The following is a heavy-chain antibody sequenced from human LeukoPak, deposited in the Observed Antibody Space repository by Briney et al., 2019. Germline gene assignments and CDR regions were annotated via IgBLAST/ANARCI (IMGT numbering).Heavy chain of an antibody. CDR1: GNTFTSYD. Sequence: ASVKVSCKASGNTFTSYDINWVRQATGQGLEWMGWMNPNSGNTGYAQKFQGRVTMTRNTSISTAFMELSSLRSEDTAVYYCARFARLGITVAGTAPDSWGQGTLVTVSS. CDR2: MNPNSGNT. V-gene: IGHV1-8*01. CDR3: ARFARLGITVAGTAPDS. J-gene: IGHJ5*01. D-gene: IGHD6-19*01.